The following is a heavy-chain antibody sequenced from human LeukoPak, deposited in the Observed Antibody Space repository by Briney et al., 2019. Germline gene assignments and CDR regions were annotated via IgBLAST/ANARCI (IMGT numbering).Heavy chain of an antibody. CDR1: GGSISSGSYS. D-gene: IGHD6-19*01. CDR3: ARPAVAGTYDAFDI. J-gene: IGHJ3*02. Sequence: PSETLSLTCAVSGGSISSGSYSWSWIRQPPGKGLEWIGYIYPRGSTYYNPSLKSRVILSLDKSANQFSLNLSSVTAADTAVYYCARPAVAGTYDAFDIWGQGTMVTVSS. V-gene: IGHV4-30-2*01. CDR2: IYPRGST.